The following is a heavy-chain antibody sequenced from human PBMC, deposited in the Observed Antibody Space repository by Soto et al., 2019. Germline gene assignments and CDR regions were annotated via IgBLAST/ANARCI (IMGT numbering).Heavy chain of an antibody. V-gene: IGHV1-69*13. J-gene: IGHJ6*02. CDR3: ARRVYCSSTTCYLYYYYYGMDV. D-gene: IGHD2-2*01. CDR1: GGTFSSYA. CDR2: IIPIFGTA. Sequence: SVKVSCKASGGTFSSYAISWVRQAPGQGLEWMGGIIPIFGTANYAQKSEGRVTITADESTSTAYVELSSLRSEDTAVYYCARRVYCSSTTCYLYYYYYGMDVWGQGTTVTVS.